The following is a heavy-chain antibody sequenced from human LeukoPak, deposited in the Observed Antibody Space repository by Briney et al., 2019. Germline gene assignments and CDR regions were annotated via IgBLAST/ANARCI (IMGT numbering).Heavy chain of an antibody. CDR1: GGSFSGYY. CDR3: ARGITMVRGVIIGNWFDP. D-gene: IGHD3-10*01. V-gene: IGHV4-34*01. CDR2: INHSGST. J-gene: IGHJ5*02. Sequence: SETLSLTCAVYGGSFSGYYWSWIRQPPGKGLEWIGEINHSGSTNYNPSLKSRVTISVDTSKNQFSLKLSSVTAADTAVYYCARGITMVRGVIIGNWFDPWGQGTLVTVSS.